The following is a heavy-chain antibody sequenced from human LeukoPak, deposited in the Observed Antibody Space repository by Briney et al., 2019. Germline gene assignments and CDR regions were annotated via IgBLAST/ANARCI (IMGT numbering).Heavy chain of an antibody. D-gene: IGHD6-13*01. V-gene: IGHV3-21*01. CDR3: ARDVAAAGYY. CDR2: ISSSSSYI. CDR1: GFTFSSYS. Sequence: GGSLRLSCAASGFTFSSYSMNWVRQAPGKGLEWVSSISSSSSYIYYADSVKGRFTISRDNAKNSLYLQMNSLRAEDTDVYYCARDVAAAGYYWGQGTLVTVSS. J-gene: IGHJ4*02.